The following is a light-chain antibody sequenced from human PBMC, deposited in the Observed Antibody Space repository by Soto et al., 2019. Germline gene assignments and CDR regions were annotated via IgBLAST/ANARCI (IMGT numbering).Light chain of an antibody. CDR2: GAT. CDR3: QQFGRSGLT. J-gene: IGKJ4*01. Sequence: EIVLTQSPGTLSLSPGERATLSCRASESVTSIFLGWYQQKPGQAPRLLFYGATSRATGTPDRFSASGSGTEFTLTVRRLEPEDSAVYYCQQFGRSGLTFGGGTKVEIK. CDR1: ESVTSIF. V-gene: IGKV3-20*01.